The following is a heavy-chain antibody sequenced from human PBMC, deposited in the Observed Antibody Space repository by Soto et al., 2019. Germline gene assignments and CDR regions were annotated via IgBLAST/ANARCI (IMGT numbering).Heavy chain of an antibody. CDR3: ARSQGSSTSLEIYYYYYSGMDV. J-gene: IGHJ6*02. CDR1: GGTFGSYA. Sequence: QVQLVQSGAEVKKPGSSVKVSCTASGGTFGSYAISWVRQAPGQGLEWMGGIIPIPGTANYAQKFEGRVTIAADESTSTAYMELSSLRAEDTAVYYCARSQGSSTSLEIYYYYYSGMDVWGQGTTVSVSS. D-gene: IGHD2-2*01. CDR2: IIPIPGTA. V-gene: IGHV1-69*01.